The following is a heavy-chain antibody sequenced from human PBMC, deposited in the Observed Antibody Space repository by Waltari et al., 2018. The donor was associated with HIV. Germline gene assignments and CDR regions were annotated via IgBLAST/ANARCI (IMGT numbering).Heavy chain of an antibody. J-gene: IGHJ5*02. D-gene: IGHD2-15*01. CDR3: TTEGLYCSGGTCYSRFDP. V-gene: IGHV1-24*01. Sequence: QVPLVQSGAEVKKPGASVKVSCKVSGYTLSELSMHWVRQAPGKGLEWMGGFGPEQSKTIDAQNFQGRVTRTEDAATDTAYMELSSLRSEDTAVYYCTTEGLYCSGGTCYSRFDPWGQGTLVTVSS. CDR1: GYTLSELS. CDR2: FGPEQSKT.